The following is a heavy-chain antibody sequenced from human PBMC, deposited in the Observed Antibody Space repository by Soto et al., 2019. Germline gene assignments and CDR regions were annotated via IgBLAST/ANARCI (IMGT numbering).Heavy chain of an antibody. CDR2: ISWDGGST. D-gene: IGHD5-18*01. V-gene: IGHV3-43*01. J-gene: IGHJ4*02. CDR1: GFTLDDYT. Sequence: GGSLRLSCAASGFTLDDYTMHWVRQAPGKGLEWVSLISWDGGSTYYADSVKGRFTISRDNSKNSLYLQMNSLRTEDTALYYCAKDGDSYGYDYWGQGTLVTVSS. CDR3: AKDGDSYGYDY.